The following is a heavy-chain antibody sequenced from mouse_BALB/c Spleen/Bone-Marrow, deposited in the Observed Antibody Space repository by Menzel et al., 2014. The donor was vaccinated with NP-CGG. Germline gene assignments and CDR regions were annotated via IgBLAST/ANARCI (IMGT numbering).Heavy chain of an antibody. D-gene: IGHD1-1*01. J-gene: IGHJ2*01. CDR3: AREVVATDYFDY. V-gene: IGHV1-14*01. Sequence: EVHLVESGPELVKPGASVKMSCKASRYTFTNYVLHWVKQKPGQGLEWIGFMNPFNDGTNYNEKFKGKATLTSDKSSSTACMELSSLTAEDSAVYYCAREVVATDYFDYWGQGTTRTVSS. CDR2: MNPFNDGT. CDR1: RYTFTNYV.